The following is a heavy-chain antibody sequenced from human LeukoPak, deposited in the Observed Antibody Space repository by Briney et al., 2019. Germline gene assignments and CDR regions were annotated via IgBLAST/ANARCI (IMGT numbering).Heavy chain of an antibody. D-gene: IGHD3-10*01. CDR1: GFTFSNYD. CDR2: INYSGLST. V-gene: IGHV3-23*01. J-gene: IGHJ4*02. Sequence: GVTLRLSCAASGFTFSNYDMTWIRQAPGKGLEWVSVINYSGLSTNYADSVKGRFTISRDNSKNTLYLQMNSLRAEDTAVYYCAKDQEVLLWFGELSYWGQGTLVTVSS. CDR3: AKDQEVLLWFGELSY.